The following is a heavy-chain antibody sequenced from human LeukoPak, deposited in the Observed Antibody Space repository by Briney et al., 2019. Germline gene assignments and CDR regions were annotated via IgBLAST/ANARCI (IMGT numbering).Heavy chain of an antibody. Sequence: PGGSLRLSCAASGFTFSSYSMNWVRQAPGKGLECVSSISSSSSYIYYADSVKGRFTISRDNDKNSLYLQMNSLRAEDTAVYYCAREREGPSYCGGDCYSHWGQGTLVTVSS. J-gene: IGHJ4*02. CDR3: AREREGPSYCGGDCYSH. CDR1: GFTFSSYS. D-gene: IGHD2-21*02. CDR2: ISSSSSYI. V-gene: IGHV3-21*01.